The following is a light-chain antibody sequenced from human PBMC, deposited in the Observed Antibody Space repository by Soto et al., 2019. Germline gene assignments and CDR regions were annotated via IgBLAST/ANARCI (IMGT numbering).Light chain of an antibody. CDR3: CLYIGATTYV. J-gene: IGLJ1*01. V-gene: IGLV2-23*01. CDR2: EGH. Sequence: QSALAQPASVSASPGQSITISCTGTSGFVGSFSLLSWYQQQPGKAHKSMMSEGHRPRSSVPDRFSGCTSVNSASLRMSGLQADDEADYYRCLYIGATTYVFRTGTKVNVL. CDR1: SGFVGSFSL.